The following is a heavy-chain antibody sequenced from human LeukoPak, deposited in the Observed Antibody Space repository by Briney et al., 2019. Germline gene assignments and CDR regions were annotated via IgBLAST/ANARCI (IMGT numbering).Heavy chain of an antibody. Sequence: GASVKVSCKASGYTFTSYYMHWVRQAPGEGLEWMGIINPSHGGTTYAQRFQGRVTMTRDTSTSTVFMELSSLTSDDTAVYHCAREPNAFGDSLPAFDFWGQGTLVTVSS. CDR3: AREPNAFGDSLPAFDF. J-gene: IGHJ4*02. V-gene: IGHV1-46*01. D-gene: IGHD4-17*01. CDR2: INPSHGGT. CDR1: GYTFTSYY.